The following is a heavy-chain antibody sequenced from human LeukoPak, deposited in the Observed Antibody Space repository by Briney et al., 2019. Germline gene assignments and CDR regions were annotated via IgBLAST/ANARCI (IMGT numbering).Heavy chain of an antibody. J-gene: IGHJ5*02. CDR1: GFTFRTYT. Sequence: GGSLRLSCAASGFTFRTYTMHWVRQAPGKGLEWVASISYDGYYKYYAESVKGPFIISRDNSKNTLYLQINSLRADDTAVYYCASAGAVTDSFVHWGVGTLVIVSS. CDR3: ASAGAVTDSFVH. CDR2: ISYDGYYK. D-gene: IGHD4-23*01. V-gene: IGHV3-30-3*01.